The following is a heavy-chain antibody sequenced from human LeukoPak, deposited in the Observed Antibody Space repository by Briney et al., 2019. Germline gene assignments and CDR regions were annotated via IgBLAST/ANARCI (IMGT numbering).Heavy chain of an antibody. D-gene: IGHD4-17*01. CDR2: INPNSGDT. Sequence: ASVTVSCKASGYTFTGYYMHWVRQAPGQGLEWMGWINPNSGDTNYAQKFQGRVTMTRDTSISTAYMELSRLRSDDTAVYYCALFHYGDPIFDYWGQGTLVTVSS. J-gene: IGHJ4*02. V-gene: IGHV1-2*02. CDR3: ALFHYGDPIFDY. CDR1: GYTFTGYY.